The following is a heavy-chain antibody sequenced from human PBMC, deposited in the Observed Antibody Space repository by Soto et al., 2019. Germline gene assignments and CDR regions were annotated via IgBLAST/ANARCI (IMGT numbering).Heavy chain of an antibody. CDR3: TRNGGSTWFDFDS. Sequence: PSETLSLTCAVNGGSFTKYYVCWIRQSPGKGLEWIGEVSHRGRTNYNPSLKSRVTISIDTSNNQFFLNLNSVTAADTGVYYCTRNGGSTWFDFDSSGQGTVVT. V-gene: IGHV4-34*01. CDR2: VSHRGRT. J-gene: IGHJ4*02. D-gene: IGHD3-10*01. CDR1: GGSFTKYY.